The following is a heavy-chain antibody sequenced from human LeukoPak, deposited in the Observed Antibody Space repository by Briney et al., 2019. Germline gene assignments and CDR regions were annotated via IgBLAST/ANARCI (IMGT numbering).Heavy chain of an antibody. J-gene: IGHJ4*02. CDR3: ARLIGLGEVSPYFDS. CDR1: GASISSDY. Sequence: PSETLSLTCTVSGASISSDYWTWIRQPPGKGLEWIGCGHKSGCTHYNPSLRSRVTISLDTSKSQFSLKLNSVTTADTAVYYCARLIGLGEVSPYFDSWGQGRLVTVSS. D-gene: IGHD3-16*01. V-gene: IGHV4-59*01. CDR2: GHKSGCT.